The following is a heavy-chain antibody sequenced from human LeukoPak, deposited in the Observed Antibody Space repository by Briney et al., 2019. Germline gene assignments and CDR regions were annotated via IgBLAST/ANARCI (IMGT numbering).Heavy chain of an antibody. CDR3: ARENYYDSSGYYYDGNWFDP. J-gene: IGHJ5*02. CDR1: GGSISSYY. CDR2: IYYSGST. D-gene: IGHD3-22*01. Sequence: SETLSLTCTVSGGSISSYYWSWIRQPPGKGLEWIGYIYYSGSTNYNPSLKSRVTISVDTSKNQFSLKLSSVTAADTAVYYCARENYYDSSGYYYDGNWFDPWGQGTLVTVSS. V-gene: IGHV4-59*01.